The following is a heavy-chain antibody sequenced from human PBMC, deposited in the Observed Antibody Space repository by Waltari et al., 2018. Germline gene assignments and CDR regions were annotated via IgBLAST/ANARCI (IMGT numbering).Heavy chain of an antibody. Sequence: EVQLVESGGGLVKPGGSLRLSCAASGFTFSSHSMNWVRQAPGKGLEWVSSISSSSSYIYYADSVKGRFTISRDNAKNSLYLQMNSLRAEDTAVYYCARDQIAIKGLGFDYWGQGTLVTVSS. V-gene: IGHV3-21*03. J-gene: IGHJ4*02. CDR2: ISSSSSYI. CDR3: ARDQIAIKGLGFDY. CDR1: GFTFSSHS. D-gene: IGHD2-21*01.